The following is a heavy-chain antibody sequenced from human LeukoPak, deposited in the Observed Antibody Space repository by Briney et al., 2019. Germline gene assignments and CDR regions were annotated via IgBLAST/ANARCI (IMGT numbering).Heavy chain of an antibody. CDR1: EFTFSSYT. CDR3: AREMPGAMSGFDI. CDR2: ISSSSDYI. D-gene: IGHD1-26*01. V-gene: IGHV3-21*01. J-gene: IGHJ3*02. Sequence: KPGGSLRLSCAASEFTFSSYTMTWVRQAPGKGLEWVSSISSSSDYIYYADSVEGRFTISRDNAKNSLYLQMNSLRAEDTSVYFCAREMPGAMSGFDIWGQGTMVTVSS.